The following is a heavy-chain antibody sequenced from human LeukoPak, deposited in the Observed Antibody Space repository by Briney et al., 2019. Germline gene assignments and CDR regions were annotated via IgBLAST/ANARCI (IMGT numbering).Heavy chain of an antibody. CDR2: IKEDGSVK. Sequence: GGSLRLSCAASGFTFSRYWLTWVRQAPGKGLEWVANIKEDGSVKYYVDSVKGRFTISRDNSKNTLYLQMNSLRAEDTAVYYCAREVADFDYWGQGTLVTVSS. CDR1: GFTFSRYW. V-gene: IGHV3-7*03. J-gene: IGHJ4*02. D-gene: IGHD6-19*01. CDR3: AREVADFDY.